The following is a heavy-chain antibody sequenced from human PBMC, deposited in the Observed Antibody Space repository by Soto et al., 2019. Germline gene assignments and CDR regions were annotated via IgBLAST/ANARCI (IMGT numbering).Heavy chain of an antibody. CDR3: AADSRYCSGGNCEDY. D-gene: IGHD2-15*01. CDR1: GFTFTSSA. CDR2: IVVGSGHT. Sequence: QMQLVQSGPEVKKTGTSVKVSCKASGFTFTSSAMQWVRQARGQRLEWIGWIVVGSGHTNYAQKFQERVTITRDMSTSTAYMELSSLRSEDTAVYYCAADSRYCSGGNCEDYWGQGTLVTVSS. V-gene: IGHV1-58*02. J-gene: IGHJ4*02.